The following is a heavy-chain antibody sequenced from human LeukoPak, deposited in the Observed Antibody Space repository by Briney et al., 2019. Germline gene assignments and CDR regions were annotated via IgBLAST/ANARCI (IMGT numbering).Heavy chain of an antibody. D-gene: IGHD6-13*01. CDR3: ARDRYSIAAAGPNWFDP. Sequence: PGGSLRLSCAASGFTFSSYSMNWVRQAPGKGLEWVSYISSSSSTIYYADSVKGRFTISRDNAKNSLYLQMNSLRAEDTAVYYCARDRYSIAAAGPNWFDPWGQGTLVTVSS. CDR2: ISSSSSTI. J-gene: IGHJ5*02. CDR1: GFTFSSYS. V-gene: IGHV3-48*04.